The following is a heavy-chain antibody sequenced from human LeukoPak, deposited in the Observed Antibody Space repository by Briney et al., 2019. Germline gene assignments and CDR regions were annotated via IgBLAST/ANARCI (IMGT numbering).Heavy chain of an antibody. D-gene: IGHD1-26*01. V-gene: IGHV3-11*01. J-gene: IGHJ6*02. Sequence: PGGSLRLSCAASGFTFSDYYMSWIRQAPGKGLEWVSYISSSGSTIYYADSVKGRFTISRDNAKNSLYLQVNSLRAEDTAVYYCARDRGSYSLYYYYGMDVWGQGTTVTVSS. CDR2: ISSSGSTI. CDR3: ARDRGSYSLYYYYGMDV. CDR1: GFTFSDYY.